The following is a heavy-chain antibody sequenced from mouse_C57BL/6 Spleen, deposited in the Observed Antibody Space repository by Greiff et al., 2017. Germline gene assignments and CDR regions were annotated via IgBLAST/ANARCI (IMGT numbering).Heavy chain of an antibody. CDR3: ARQLRLRYYFDY. J-gene: IGHJ2*01. CDR2: INPNNGGT. V-gene: IGHV1-26*01. CDR1: GCTFTDYY. Sequence: VQLQQSGPELVKPGASVKISCKASGCTFTDYYMNWVKQSHGKSLEWIGDINPNNGGTSYNQKFKGKATLTVDKSSSTAYMELRSLTSEDSAVYYCARQLRLRYYFDYWGQGTTLTVSS. D-gene: IGHD3-2*02.